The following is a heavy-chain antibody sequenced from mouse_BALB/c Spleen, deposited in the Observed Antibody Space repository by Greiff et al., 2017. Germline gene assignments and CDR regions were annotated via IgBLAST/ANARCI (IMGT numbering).Heavy chain of an antibody. CDR3: ARRDEGYAMDY. CDR2: ISNGGGST. CDR1: GFTFSSYT. V-gene: IGHV5-12-2*01. J-gene: IGHJ4*01. Sequence: EVNVVESGGGLVQPGGSLKLSCAASGFTFSSYTMSWVRQTPEKRLEWVAYISNGGGSTYYPDTVKGRFTISRDNAKNTLYLQMSSLKSEDTAMYYCARRDEGYAMDYWGQGTSVTVSS.